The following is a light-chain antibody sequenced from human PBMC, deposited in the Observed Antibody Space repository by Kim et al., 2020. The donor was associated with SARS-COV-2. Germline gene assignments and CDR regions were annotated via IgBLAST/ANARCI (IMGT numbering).Light chain of an antibody. J-gene: IGLJ3*02. CDR3: QSYDDFNRV. V-gene: IGLV6-57*01. CDR2: EDN. CDR1: RGSIASSY. Sequence: GKTVTISCTRSRGSIASSYVQWYQQRPGSSPTTLIYEDNQRTPGVPERFSGSVDSSSNSASLTISGLKTEDEADYFCQSYDDFNRVFGGGTQLTVL.